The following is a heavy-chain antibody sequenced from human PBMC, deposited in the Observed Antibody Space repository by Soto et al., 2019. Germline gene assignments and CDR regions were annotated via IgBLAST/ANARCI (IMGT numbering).Heavy chain of an antibody. V-gene: IGHV1-69*01. D-gene: IGHD3-3*01. CDR1: GGTFSSYA. CDR3: ARGGRTEWPEYYYFYGGMDV. CDR2: IIPILGTA. Sequence: QVQLVQSGAEVKKPGSSVKVSCKASGGTFSSYAISWVRQAPGQGLEWMGGIIPILGTANYAQKFQGRVTITADESTSTAYMELSSLRSEDTAVYYCARGGRTEWPEYYYFYGGMDVWGQGTTVTGSS. J-gene: IGHJ6*02.